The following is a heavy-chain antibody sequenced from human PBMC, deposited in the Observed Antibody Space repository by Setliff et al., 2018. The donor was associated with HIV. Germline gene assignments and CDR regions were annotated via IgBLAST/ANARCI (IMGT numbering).Heavy chain of an antibody. CDR1: GFTFSSYW. Sequence: GGSGLSCAGSGFTFSSYWMSWVRQAPGKGLEWVSVISSSGGRTYHADSVKGRFTISRDNSKNTLYLQMSSLLVEDTAVYYCVKVSRGTVVRGVILVGYFDYWGQGTLVTVSS. V-gene: IGHV3-23*01. CDR3: VKVSRGTVVRGVILVGYFDY. D-gene: IGHD3-10*02. J-gene: IGHJ4*02. CDR2: ISSSGGRT.